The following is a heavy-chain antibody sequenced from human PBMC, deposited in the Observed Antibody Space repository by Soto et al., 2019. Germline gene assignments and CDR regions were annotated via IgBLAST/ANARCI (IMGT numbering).Heavy chain of an antibody. Sequence: SETLSLTCTVSGGSISSYYWSWTRQPPGKGLEWIGYIYYSGSTNYNPSLKSRVTISVDTSKNQFSLKLSSVTAADTAVYYCARGINYDFWSGYYTGWFDPWGQGTLVTVSS. D-gene: IGHD3-3*01. CDR1: GGSISSYY. J-gene: IGHJ5*02. CDR3: ARGINYDFWSGYYTGWFDP. CDR2: IYYSGST. V-gene: IGHV4-59*01.